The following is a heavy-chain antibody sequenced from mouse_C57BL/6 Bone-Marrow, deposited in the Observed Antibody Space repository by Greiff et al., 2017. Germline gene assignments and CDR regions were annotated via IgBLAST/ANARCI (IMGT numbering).Heavy chain of an antibody. D-gene: IGHD1-1*01. CDR3: ARGSGLTTVVAGAMDY. V-gene: IGHV1-81*01. J-gene: IGHJ4*01. Sequence: QVHVKQSGAELARPGASVKLSCKASGYTFTSYGISWVKQRTGQGLEWIGEIYPRSGNTYYNEKFKGKATLTADKSTSTAYMELRSLTSEDSAVYFCARGSGLTTVVAGAMDYWGQGTSVTVSS. CDR1: GYTFTSYG. CDR2: IYPRSGNT.